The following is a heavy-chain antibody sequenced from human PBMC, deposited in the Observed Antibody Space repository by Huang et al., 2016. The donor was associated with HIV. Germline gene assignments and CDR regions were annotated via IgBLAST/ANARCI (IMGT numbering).Heavy chain of an antibody. CDR1: GGTLSTDA. V-gene: IGHV1-69*13. D-gene: IGHD2-21*02. J-gene: IGHJ1*01. Sequence: HVHVVQSGAEVKKPGSSVKVSCTASGGTLSTDAITWVGEAAGQGRERMGGIIPVFGTANYAQKFQDRVTFTADEFSTTAYMELSDLKYEDTAIYFCARARRHSGNSGLIDLWGQGTLVTVSS. CDR2: IIPVFGTA. CDR3: ARARRHSGNSGLIDL.